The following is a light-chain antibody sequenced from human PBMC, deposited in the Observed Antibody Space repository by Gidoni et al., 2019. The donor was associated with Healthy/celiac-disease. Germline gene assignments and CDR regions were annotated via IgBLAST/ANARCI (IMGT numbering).Light chain of an antibody. CDR1: QSGSSSY. V-gene: IGKV3-20*01. J-gene: IGKJ2*01. CDR2: GAS. CDR3: QQYGSSPPVYT. Sequence: EIVLTQSPGTLSLSPGERATLSCRASQSGSSSYLAWYQQKPGQAPRLLIYGASSRATGIPDRFSGSGSGTDFTLTISRLEPDDFAVYYCQQYGSSPPVYTFGQGTKLEIK.